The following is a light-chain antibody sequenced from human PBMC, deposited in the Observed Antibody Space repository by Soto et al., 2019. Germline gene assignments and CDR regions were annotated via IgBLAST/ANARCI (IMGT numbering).Light chain of an antibody. CDR3: QHYNSYSEA. J-gene: IGKJ1*01. CDR1: QGIGNA. CDR2: GAS. Sequence: AIQMTQSPSSLSASVGDRVTISCRASQGIGNALGWYQQKPGKTPKVLIYGASNLKSGVPSRFRGSGSGTEFTLTISRLQPDDFSTYYCQHYNSYSEAFGQGTKVDIK. V-gene: IGKV1-13*02.